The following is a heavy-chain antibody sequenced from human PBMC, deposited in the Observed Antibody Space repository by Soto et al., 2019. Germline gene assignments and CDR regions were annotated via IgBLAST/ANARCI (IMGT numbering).Heavy chain of an antibody. J-gene: IGHJ6*02. V-gene: IGHV1-18*01. CDR2: ISGYNGNT. Sequence: ASVKVSCKASGYTFTSHGISWVRQAPGQGLEWMGWISGYNGNTNYEQKFQDRVTMTTDTTTNTAYMELRSLRSDDTAVYYCAREGPRPYYYSGMDVWGQGTTVTVSS. CDR1: GYTFTSHG. CDR3: AREGPRPYYYSGMDV.